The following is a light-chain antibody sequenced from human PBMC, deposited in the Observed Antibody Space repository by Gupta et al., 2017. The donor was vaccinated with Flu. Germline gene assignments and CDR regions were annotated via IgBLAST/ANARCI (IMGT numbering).Light chain of an antibody. Sequence: EIVLTQSPGTLSLSPGERATLSCRASQSVNSNYLAWYQHKPGQSPRLLIYGASRRATGIPDRFSGSGSGTDFTLTISRREPEDFAVYYWQQDGRSQTFGQGTKVEVK. CDR1: QSVNSNY. J-gene: IGKJ1*01. CDR3: QQDGRSQT. V-gene: IGKV3-20*01. CDR2: GAS.